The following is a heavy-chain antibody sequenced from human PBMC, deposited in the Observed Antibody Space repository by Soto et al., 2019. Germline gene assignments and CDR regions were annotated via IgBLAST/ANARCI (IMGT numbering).Heavy chain of an antibody. CDR2: VYYRGSI. D-gene: IGHD2-15*01. J-gene: IGHJ5*01. V-gene: IGHV4-30-4*01. Sequence: PWETLSLTCTVSGDSISSPDYYWSWIRQAPGKGLELIGYVYYRGSIYYTPSFESRVSISVDTSKNQFSLRLTSVTAADSAMYLCTRVTFTPNWSDSWGQGILVTV. CDR1: GDSISSPDYY. CDR3: TRVTFTPNWSDS.